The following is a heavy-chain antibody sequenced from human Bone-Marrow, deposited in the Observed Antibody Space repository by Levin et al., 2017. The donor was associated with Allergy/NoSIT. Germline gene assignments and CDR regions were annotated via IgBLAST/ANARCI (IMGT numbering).Heavy chain of an antibody. J-gene: IGHJ4*02. CDR1: GGSISSNAYY. CDR2: IYSSGGT. CDR3: VRQGGLALYSSGWYFDS. D-gene: IGHD6-13*01. Sequence: SETLSLTCAVSGGSISSNAYYWGWIRQPPGKGLEWIATIYSSGGTYHNPSLNSRVTISVDTSKNQFSLKLTSVTAADTAAYYCVRQGGLALYSSGWYFDSWGQGTLVTVSS. V-gene: IGHV4-39*01.